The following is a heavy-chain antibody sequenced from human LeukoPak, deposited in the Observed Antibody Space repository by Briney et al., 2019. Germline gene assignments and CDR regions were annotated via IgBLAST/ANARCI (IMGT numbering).Heavy chain of an antibody. Sequence: GGSLRLSCAASGFDGSHYYMAWIRQAPGKGLEWVSYISHTGRTISYADSLKGRFTISRDNSKNTLYLEMNSLRAEDTAVYYCTTPTGPAVIIDYWGPGTLVTVSS. J-gene: IGHJ4*02. CDR3: TTPTGPAVIIDY. CDR1: GFDGSHYY. D-gene: IGHD2-2*01. V-gene: IGHV3-11*04. CDR2: ISHTGRTI.